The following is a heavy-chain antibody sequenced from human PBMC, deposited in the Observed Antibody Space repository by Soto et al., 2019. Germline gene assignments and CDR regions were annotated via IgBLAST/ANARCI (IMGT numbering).Heavy chain of an antibody. D-gene: IGHD2-15*01. Sequence: SETLSLTCSVSGVSISSYYWSWIRQPPGKGLEWIGYIYYSGSTNYNPSLKSRVTISVDTSKNQFSLKLSSVTAADTAVYYCARRSDTYSGTYYFDYWGQGTLVTVSS. V-gene: IGHV4-59*08. J-gene: IGHJ4*02. CDR3: ARRSDTYSGTYYFDY. CDR1: GVSISSYY. CDR2: IYYSGST.